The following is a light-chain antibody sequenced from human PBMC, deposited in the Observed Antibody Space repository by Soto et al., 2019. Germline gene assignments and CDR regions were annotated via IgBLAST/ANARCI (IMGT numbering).Light chain of an antibody. CDR1: QSVNSNY. J-gene: IGKJ1*01. CDR2: GAS. Sequence: EIVLTQSPGTLSLSPGDRATLSCRASQSVNSNYLAWYQRKPGQAPRLLIYGASNSATDIPYRISASGSATDFTLTITRLEAEDFAVYYCQQYDSTPPTFGQGTKVEVK. CDR3: QQYDSTPPT. V-gene: IGKV3-20*01.